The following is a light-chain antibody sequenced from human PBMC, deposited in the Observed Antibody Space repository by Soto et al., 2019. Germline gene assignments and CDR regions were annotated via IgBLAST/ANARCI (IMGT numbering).Light chain of an antibody. Sequence: EIVLTQSPGTLSLSPGERATLSCRASQTVSRSALAWYQQKPGQAPRLLIYGASNRATGIPDRFSGSGSGTDFTLTISRLEPEDFEVYYCQQYVNWHFTLGGWTKVDI. CDR3: QQYVNWHFT. CDR1: QTVSRSA. J-gene: IGKJ4*02. V-gene: IGKV3-20*01. CDR2: GAS.